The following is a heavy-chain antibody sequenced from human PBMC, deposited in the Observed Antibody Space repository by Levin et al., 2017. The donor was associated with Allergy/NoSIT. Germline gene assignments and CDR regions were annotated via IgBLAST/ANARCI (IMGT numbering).Heavy chain of an antibody. CDR2: VYYIGST. J-gene: IGHJ5*02. Sequence: SQTLSLTCTVSDGSISGSYWSWIRQSPGKGLEWIGYVYYIGSTNYNPSFKSRVTISVDTSKNQFSLKLTSVTAADTAVYYCARHNSWHNNWFDPWGQGTLVTVPS. D-gene: IGHD6-13*01. CDR1: DGSISGSY. CDR3: ARHNSWHNNWFDP. V-gene: IGHV4-59*01.